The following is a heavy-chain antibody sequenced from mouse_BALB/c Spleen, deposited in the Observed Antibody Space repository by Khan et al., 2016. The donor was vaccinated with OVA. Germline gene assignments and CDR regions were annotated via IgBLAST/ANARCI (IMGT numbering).Heavy chain of an antibody. CDR3: ARIKKIVATYFDY. Sequence: VQLQQSGAELVKAGASVKMSCKASGYTFTSYWMHWVQQRLGQGLEWFAETNPTNGRTYYNEKFKSKATLPVYNSSSTAYMLLSGPTFEDSAVYYCARIKKIVATYFDYWGQGTTLTVSA. D-gene: IGHD1-1*01. V-gene: IGHV1S81*02. CDR1: GYTFTSYW. CDR2: TNPTNGRT. J-gene: IGHJ2*01.